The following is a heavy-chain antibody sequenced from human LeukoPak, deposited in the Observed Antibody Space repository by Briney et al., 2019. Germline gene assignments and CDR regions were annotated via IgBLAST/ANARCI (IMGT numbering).Heavy chain of an antibody. CDR1: GYSISSGYY. Sequence: PSDTLSLTCPVSGYSISSGYYWGWFRQPPGKGLEWIGCMYHSGSTYYNPSLKSRVTISVDTSKNQFSLKLSSVTAADTAVYYCARAVVPAADNWFDPWGQGTLVTVSS. CDR2: MYHSGST. CDR3: ARAVVPAADNWFDP. J-gene: IGHJ5*02. D-gene: IGHD2-2*01. V-gene: IGHV4-38-2*02.